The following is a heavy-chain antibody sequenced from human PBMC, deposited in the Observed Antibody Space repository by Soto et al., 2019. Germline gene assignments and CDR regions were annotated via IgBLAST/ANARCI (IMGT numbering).Heavy chain of an antibody. V-gene: IGHV4-59*08. CDR1: GGSISSYY. J-gene: IGHJ4*02. CDR2: IYYSGST. D-gene: IGHD6-19*01. CDR3: ARQGSGWHPQEQFDY. Sequence: SETLSLTCTVSGGSISSYYWSWIRQPPGKGLEWIGYIYYSGSTNYNPSLKSRVTISVDTSKNQFSLKLSSVTAADTAVYYCARQGSGWHPQEQFDYWGQGTLVTVSS.